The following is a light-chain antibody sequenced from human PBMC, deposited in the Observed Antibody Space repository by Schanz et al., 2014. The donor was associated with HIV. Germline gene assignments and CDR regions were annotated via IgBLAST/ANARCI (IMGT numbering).Light chain of an antibody. J-gene: IGKJ1*01. CDR1: QSISSY. V-gene: IGKV1-39*01. Sequence: DIQMTQSPSSLSASVGDRVTITCRASQSISSYLNWYQQKPGKAPKLLISAASSLQSGVPSRFSGSGSGTEFNLTISSLQPDDFATYYCQQYSGSPWTFGHGTKVEIK. CDR3: QQYSGSPWT. CDR2: AAS.